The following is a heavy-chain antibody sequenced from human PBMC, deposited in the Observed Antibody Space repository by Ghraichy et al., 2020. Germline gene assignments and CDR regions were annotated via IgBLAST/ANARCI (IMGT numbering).Heavy chain of an antibody. CDR1: GGSISSYY. CDR2: IYYSGST. J-gene: IGHJ3*02. V-gene: IGHV4-59*08. CDR3: ARLGAGYCSGGSCYLDAFDI. D-gene: IGHD2-15*01. Sequence: SETLSLTCTVSGGSISSYYWSWIRQPPGKGLEWIGYIYYSGSTNYNPSLKSRVTISVDTSKNQFSLKLSSVTAADTAVYYCARLGAGYCSGGSCYLDAFDIWGQGTMVTVSS.